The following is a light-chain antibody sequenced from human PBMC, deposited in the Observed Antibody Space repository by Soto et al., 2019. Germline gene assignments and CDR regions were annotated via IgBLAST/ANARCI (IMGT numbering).Light chain of an antibody. Sequence: DIVMTQSPATLSVSPGGRATLSCRASQSIGDTLAWYQQKPGQAPRLLIYGASSRATGIPDRFSGSGSGTDFTLTISRLEPEDFAVYYCQQYGSSPITFGQGTRLEIK. J-gene: IGKJ5*01. CDR3: QQYGSSPIT. V-gene: IGKV3-20*01. CDR1: QSIGDT. CDR2: GAS.